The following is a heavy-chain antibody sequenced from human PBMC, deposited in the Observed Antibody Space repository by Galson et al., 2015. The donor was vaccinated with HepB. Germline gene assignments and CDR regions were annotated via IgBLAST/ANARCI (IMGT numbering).Heavy chain of an antibody. Sequence: SLRLSCAVSGFTFSSYWMSWVRQAPGKGLEWVANIKQDGSEKYYVDSVEGRFTISRDNAKNSLYLQMNSLRVKDTAVYYCAKEGRTAAAGVGWEFDYWGQGSLVTVSS. CDR3: AKEGRTAAAGVGWEFDY. CDR1: GFTFSSYW. CDR2: IKQDGSEK. D-gene: IGHD6-13*01. V-gene: IGHV3-7*01. J-gene: IGHJ4*02.